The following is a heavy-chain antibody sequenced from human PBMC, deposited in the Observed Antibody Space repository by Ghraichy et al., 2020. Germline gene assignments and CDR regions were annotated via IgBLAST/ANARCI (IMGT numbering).Heavy chain of an antibody. Sequence: SETLSLTGDVYGGSYSGYYWSWIGKPPGKGLEWIGEINHSGSTNYNPSLKSRVTISVYTSKNKVSLKLSSVTAADTALYYCARGANLPFDPWGQGTLVTVSS. CDR3: ARGANLPFDP. V-gene: IGHV4-34*01. CDR1: GGSYSGYY. J-gene: IGHJ5*02. CDR2: INHSGST. D-gene: IGHD5-24*01.